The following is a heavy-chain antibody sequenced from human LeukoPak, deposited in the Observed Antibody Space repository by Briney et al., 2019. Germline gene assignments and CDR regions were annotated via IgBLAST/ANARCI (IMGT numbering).Heavy chain of an antibody. CDR2: INAYNGNT. V-gene: IGHV1-18*01. J-gene: IGHJ4*02. D-gene: IGHD1-26*01. CDR1: GYTFTYYV. CDR3: ARGEKPYDY. Sequence: ASVKVSCKTSGYTFTYYVISWVRQAPGQGLEWMGWINAYNGNTNDAQKFQGRVTMTTDTSTSTAYMELRSLRSDDTAVYYCARGEKPYDYWGQGTLVSVS.